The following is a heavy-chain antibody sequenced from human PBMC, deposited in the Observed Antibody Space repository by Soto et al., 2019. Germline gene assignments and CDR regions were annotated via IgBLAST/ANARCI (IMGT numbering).Heavy chain of an antibody. CDR1: GYTFTSYG. V-gene: IGHV1-18*01. CDR2: ISAYNGNT. Sequence: ASVKVSCKASGYTFTSYGISWVRQAPGQGLEWMGWISAYNGNTNYAQKLQGRVTMTTDTSTSTAYMELRSLRSDDTAVYYCARKVFPLLGLGVATDYYYYYMDVWGKGTTVTVSS. D-gene: IGHD3-3*01. J-gene: IGHJ6*03. CDR3: ARKVFPLLGLGVATDYYYYYMDV.